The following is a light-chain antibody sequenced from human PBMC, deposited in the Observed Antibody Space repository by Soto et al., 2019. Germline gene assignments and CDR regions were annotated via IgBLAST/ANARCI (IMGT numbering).Light chain of an antibody. CDR1: QSVSSSY. V-gene: IGKV3-20*01. CDR2: GAS. J-gene: IGKJ1*01. CDR3: QQYAASPRT. Sequence: EIVLTQSPGTLSLSPGERATLSFSASQSVSSSYLAWYQQTPGQAPRLLIYGASSRATGIPDRFSGSGSATDFTLTISRLEPEDFAVYYCQQYAASPRTFGQGTKVDIK.